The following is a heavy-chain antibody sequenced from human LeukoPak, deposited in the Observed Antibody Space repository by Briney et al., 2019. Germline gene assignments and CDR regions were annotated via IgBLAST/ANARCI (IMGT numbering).Heavy chain of an antibody. D-gene: IGHD3-22*01. CDR3: ARGGYYYDSTRYYSLDY. CDR1: GVSISSYY. V-gene: IGHV4-4*07. J-gene: IGHJ4*02. CDR2: IHTSGST. Sequence: SETLSLTCTVSGVSISSYYWSWIRQPAGKGLEWIGRIHTSGSTNYNPSLKSRVTMSVDTSMNQFSLKLSSVTAADTAVYYCARGGYYYDSTRYYSLDYWGQGTLVTVSS.